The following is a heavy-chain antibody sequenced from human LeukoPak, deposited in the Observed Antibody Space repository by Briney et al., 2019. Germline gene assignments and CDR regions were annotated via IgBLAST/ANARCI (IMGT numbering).Heavy chain of an antibody. J-gene: IGHJ4*02. CDR2: INPNSGGT. D-gene: IGHD6-19*01. CDR1: GYTFTGYY. Sequence: ASVKVSCKASGYTFTGYYMYWVRQAPAQGLEWMGWINPNSGGTNYSQKFQGRVTMTRDTSISTAYMELSRLRSDDTAVYYCARDNSSGWRPFDYWGQGTLVTVSS. CDR3: ARDNSSGWRPFDY. V-gene: IGHV1-2*02.